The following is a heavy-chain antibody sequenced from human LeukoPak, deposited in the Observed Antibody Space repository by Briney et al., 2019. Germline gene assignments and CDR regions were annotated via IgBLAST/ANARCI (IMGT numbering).Heavy chain of an antibody. V-gene: IGHV3-30*04. J-gene: IGHJ4*02. CDR1: GFTFFSYT. D-gene: IGHD1-26*01. Sequence: GGSLRLSCAASGFTFFSYTMHWVRQAPGKGLEWVAFISYDGSNKYYADSVKGRFTISRDNSKNTLYLQMNSLRAEDTAVYYCAKGKSGSYYDDLFDYWGQGTLVTVSS. CDR3: AKGKSGSYYDDLFDY. CDR2: ISYDGSNK.